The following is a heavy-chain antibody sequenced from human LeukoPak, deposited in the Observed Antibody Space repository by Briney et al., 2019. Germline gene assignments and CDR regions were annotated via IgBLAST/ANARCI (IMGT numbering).Heavy chain of an antibody. CDR3: ARAGLGELREKGHDAFDI. D-gene: IGHD3-10*01. Sequence: ASVKVSCKASGYTFTDYYMHWVRQAPGQGLEWMGWINPNSGGTNYAQKFYARVTMTRDTSISTAYMELSRLRSDDTAVYYCARAGLGELREKGHDAFDIWGQGTMVTVSS. V-gene: IGHV1-2*02. CDR1: GYTFTDYY. J-gene: IGHJ3*02. CDR2: INPNSGGT.